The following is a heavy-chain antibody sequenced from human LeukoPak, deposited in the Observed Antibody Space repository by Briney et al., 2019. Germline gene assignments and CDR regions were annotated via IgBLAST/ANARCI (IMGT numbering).Heavy chain of an antibody. D-gene: IGHD5-18*01. CDR1: GGSISSGGYY. Sequence: SQTLSLTCTVSGGSISSGGYYWSWIRQHPGKGMEWIGYIYYSGSTYYNPSLKSRVTISVDTSKNQFSLKLSSVTAADTAVYYCARAPSYVDTVTLDPWGQGTLVTVSS. CDR2: IYYSGST. J-gene: IGHJ5*02. V-gene: IGHV4-31*03. CDR3: ARAPSYVDTVTLDP.